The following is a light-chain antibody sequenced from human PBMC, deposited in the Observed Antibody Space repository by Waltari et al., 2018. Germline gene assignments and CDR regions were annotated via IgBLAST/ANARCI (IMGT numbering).Light chain of an antibody. CDR3: QQYVESPPPLMYT. J-gene: IGKJ2*01. CDR2: GAF. CDR1: QSISSNY. Sequence: EIVLTQSPGTLSLSPGERATLSCRASQSISSNYLAWYQQKSGQAPRLLIYGAFNRATGIPARFSGSWSGTDFTLTISGLEPEDFAVYYCQQYVESPPPLMYTFGQGTKLEIK. V-gene: IGKV3-20*01.